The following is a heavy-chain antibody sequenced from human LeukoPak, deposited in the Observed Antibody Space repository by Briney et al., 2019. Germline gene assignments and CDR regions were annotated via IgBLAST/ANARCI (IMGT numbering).Heavy chain of an antibody. V-gene: IGHV4-59*01. CDR3: ARVSWFPGTSYYYMDV. Sequence: SETLSLTCTVSGGSISSYYWSWIRQPPGKGLEWIGYIQYSGSTNYNPSLKSRVTISVDTSKNQFSLKLSSVTAADTAVYYCARVSWFPGTSYYYMDVWGKGTPVTVSS. J-gene: IGHJ6*03. D-gene: IGHD1-1*01. CDR2: IQYSGST. CDR1: GGSISSYY.